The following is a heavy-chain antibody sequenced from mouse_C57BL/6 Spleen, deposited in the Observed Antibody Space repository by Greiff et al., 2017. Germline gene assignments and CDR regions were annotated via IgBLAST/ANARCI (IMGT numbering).Heavy chain of an antibody. D-gene: IGHD2-5*01. CDR1: GFTFSSYG. CDR2: MSSCGSYT. J-gene: IGHJ1*03. Sequence: EVKLVESGGDLVQPGGSLKLSCAASGFTFSSYGMSWVRQTPDKRLEWVATMSSCGSYTYYPDSVKGRFTISRDNAKNILYLQTSSHKSEDTAMYYRARHYYINQYLDVWGTGTTVTVSS. CDR3: ARHYYINQYLDV. V-gene: IGHV5-6*01.